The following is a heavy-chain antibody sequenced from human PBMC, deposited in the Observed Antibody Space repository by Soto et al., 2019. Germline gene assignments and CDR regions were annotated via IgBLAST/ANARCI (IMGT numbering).Heavy chain of an antibody. CDR2: IYYSGST. D-gene: IGHD1-26*01. CDR1: GGSISSYY. V-gene: IGHV4-59*08. CDR3: ARHVVVGATGNWYLDL. Sequence: PSETLSLTCTVSGGSISSYYWSWIRQPPGKGLEWIGYIYYSGSTNYNPSLKSRVTISVDTSKNQFSLKLSSVTAADTAVYYCARHVVVGATGNWYLDLWGRGTLVTVS. J-gene: IGHJ2*01.